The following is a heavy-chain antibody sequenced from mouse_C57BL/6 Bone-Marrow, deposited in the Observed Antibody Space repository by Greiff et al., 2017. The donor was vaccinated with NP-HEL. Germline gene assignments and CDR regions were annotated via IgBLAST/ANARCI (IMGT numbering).Heavy chain of an antibody. V-gene: IGHV1-54*01. CDR1: GYAFTNYL. CDR3: ARDSMVTTGGFAY. CDR2: INPGSGGT. Sequence: VQRVESGAELVRPGTSVKVSCKASGYAFTNYLIEWVKQRPGQGLEWIGVINPGSGGTNYNEKFKGKATLTADKSSSPAYMQLSSLTSEDSAVYFCARDSMVTTGGFAYWGQGTLVTVSA. D-gene: IGHD2-2*01. J-gene: IGHJ3*01.